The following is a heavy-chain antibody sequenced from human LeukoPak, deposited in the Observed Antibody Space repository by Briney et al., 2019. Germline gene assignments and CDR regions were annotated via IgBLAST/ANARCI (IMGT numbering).Heavy chain of an antibody. V-gene: IGHV4-59*08. CDR3: ARLVYDTRGYYFDY. CDR1: SDSISNYY. Sequence: PSETLSHTCTVPSDSISNYYWSWIRQPPGKGLEWIGYIRYSGSANYNPSLRSRVTTSIDTSKNQFFLKLSSVTAADTAVYHCARLVYDTRGYYFDYWGQGTLVIVSS. CDR2: IRYSGSA. D-gene: IGHD3-22*01. J-gene: IGHJ4*02.